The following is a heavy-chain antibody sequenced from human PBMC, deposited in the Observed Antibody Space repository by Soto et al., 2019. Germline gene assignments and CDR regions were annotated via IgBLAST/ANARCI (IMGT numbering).Heavy chain of an antibody. CDR3: ARDGTYYDILTGFYYYYGMDV. CDR2: ISAYNGNT. Sequence: QVQLVQSGAEVKKPGASVKVSCKASGYTFTSYGISWVRQAPGQGLEWMGWISAYNGNTNYAQKLQGRVTMTTDTSTXXAXMAXRSLRSDDTAVYYCARDGTYYDILTGFYYYYGMDVWGQGTTVTVSS. V-gene: IGHV1-18*01. D-gene: IGHD3-9*01. J-gene: IGHJ6*02. CDR1: GYTFTSYG.